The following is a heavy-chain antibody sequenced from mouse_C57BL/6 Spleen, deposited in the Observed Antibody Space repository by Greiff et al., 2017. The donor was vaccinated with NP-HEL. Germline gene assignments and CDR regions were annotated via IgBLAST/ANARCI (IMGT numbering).Heavy chain of an antibody. CDR2: IYPGSGST. CDR1: GYTFTSYW. CDR3: ARSEDYDEGFAY. D-gene: IGHD2-4*01. J-gene: IGHJ3*01. V-gene: IGHV1-55*01. Sequence: QVQLQQPGAELVKPGASVKMSCKASGYTFTSYWITWVKQRPGQGLEWIGDIYPGSGSTNYNEKFKSKATLTVDTSSSTAYMQLSSLTSEDSAVYYCARSEDYDEGFAYWGQGTLVTVSA.